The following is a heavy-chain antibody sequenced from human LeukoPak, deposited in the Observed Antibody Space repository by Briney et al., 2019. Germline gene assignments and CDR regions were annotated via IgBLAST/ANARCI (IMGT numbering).Heavy chain of an antibody. CDR2: IRSKAYGGTA. V-gene: IGHV3-49*04. D-gene: IGHD6-13*01. CDR1: GFTFSSYA. J-gene: IGHJ1*01. Sequence: GGSLRLSCAASGFTFSSYAMSWVRQAPGKGLEWVGFIRSKAYGGTAEYAASVKGRFTISRDDSKSIAYLQMNSLKTEDTAVYYCTREEDSSWPEYFQHWGQGTLVTVSS. CDR3: TREEDSSWPEYFQH.